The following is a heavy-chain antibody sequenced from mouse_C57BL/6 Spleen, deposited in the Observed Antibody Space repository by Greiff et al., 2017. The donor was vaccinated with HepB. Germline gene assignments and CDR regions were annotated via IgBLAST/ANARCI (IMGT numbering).Heavy chain of an antibody. CDR2: IDPSDSYT. D-gene: IGHD1-2*01. J-gene: IGHJ4*01. CDR3: ARGGGYGWERAMDY. Sequence: VQLQQPGAELVRPGTSVKLSCKASGYTFTSYWMHWVKQRPGQGLEWIGVIDPSDSYTNYNQKFKGKATLTVDTSSSTAYMQLSSLTSEDSAVYYCARGGGYGWERAMDYWGQGTSVTVSS. V-gene: IGHV1-59*01. CDR1: GYTFTSYW.